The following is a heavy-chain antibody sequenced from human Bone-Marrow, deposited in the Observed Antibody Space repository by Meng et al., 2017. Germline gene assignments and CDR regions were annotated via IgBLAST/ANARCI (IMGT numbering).Heavy chain of an antibody. CDR3: ARDCPSPFRWFDP. CDR2: INHSGST. V-gene: IGHV4-34*01. Sequence: HVRRQRWGAGLLKPSETLSLTFAGYGGSLRGYYWGWIRHPPGKGLEWIEEINHSGSTNYNPSLKSRVTISVDTSKNQFSLKLSSVTAADTAVYYCARDCPSPFRWFDPWGQGTLVTVSS. CDR1: GGSLRGYY. D-gene: IGHD2-15*01. J-gene: IGHJ5*02.